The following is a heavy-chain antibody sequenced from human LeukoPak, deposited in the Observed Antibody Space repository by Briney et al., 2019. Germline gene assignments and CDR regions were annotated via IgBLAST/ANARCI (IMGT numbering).Heavy chain of an antibody. CDR3: ARRPIYQPFDY. CDR1: GGSISTSRYY. J-gene: IGHJ4*02. Sequence: SETLSLTCTVSGGSISTSRYYWGWIRQPPGKGLEWIGYIYYTGSTYYNPSPKSRVTISVDTSKNQFSLKLSSVTAADTAVYYCARRPIYQPFDYWGQGTLVTVSS. V-gene: IGHV4-39*01. D-gene: IGHD2-2*01. CDR2: IYYTGST.